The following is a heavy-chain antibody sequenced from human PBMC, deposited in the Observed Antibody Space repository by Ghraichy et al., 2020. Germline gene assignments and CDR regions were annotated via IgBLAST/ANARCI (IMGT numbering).Heavy chain of an antibody. D-gene: IGHD4-17*01. CDR3: ARSPPGYGDYRSRAFDI. CDR1: GGTFSSYA. CDR2: IIPIFGTA. V-gene: IGHV1-69*13. Sequence: SVKVSCKASGGTFSSYAISWVRQAPGQGLEWMGGIIPIFGTANYAQKFQGRVTITADESTSTAYMELSSLRSEDTAVYYCARSPPGYGDYRSRAFDIWGQGTMVTVSS. J-gene: IGHJ3*02.